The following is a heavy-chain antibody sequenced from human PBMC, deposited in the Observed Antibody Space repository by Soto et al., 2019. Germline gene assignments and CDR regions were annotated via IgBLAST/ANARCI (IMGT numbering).Heavy chain of an antibody. D-gene: IGHD5-12*01. V-gene: IGHV1-3*01. J-gene: IGHJ6*02. Sequence: ASVKVSCKASGYTFTSYSMHWVRQAPGQRLEWMGWINAGNGNTKYSQKFQGRVTITRDTSASTAYMELSSLRSEDTAVYYCARSIVATIPAHYYYYYGMDVWGQGTLVTVSS. CDR2: INAGNGNT. CDR3: ARSIVATIPAHYYYYYGMDV. CDR1: GYTFTSYS.